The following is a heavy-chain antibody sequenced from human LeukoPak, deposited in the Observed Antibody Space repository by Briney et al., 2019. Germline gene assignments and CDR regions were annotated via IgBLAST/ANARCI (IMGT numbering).Heavy chain of an antibody. CDR3: ARARYETRIWPKSRYDYYHYMDV. CDR2: INAGNGNT. Sequence: GASVKVSCKASGYTFTSYTIHWVRQAPGQRLEWMGWINAGNGNTKYSQEFQDRVTITRDTSASTAYMELSSLGSEDMAVYYCARARYETRIWPKSRYDYYHYMDVWGKGTTVTVSS. J-gene: IGHJ6*03. CDR1: GYTFTSYT. V-gene: IGHV1-3*03. D-gene: IGHD3-3*01.